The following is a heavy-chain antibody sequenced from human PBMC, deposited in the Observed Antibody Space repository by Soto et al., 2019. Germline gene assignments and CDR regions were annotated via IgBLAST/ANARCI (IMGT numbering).Heavy chain of an antibody. Sequence: QVQLQESGPGLVKPSETLSLTCTIYGASIGGSHWSWIRQPPGRGLEWIAYIYYTGATNYNPSLNSRVTISADTSKRQFSLNLTSLTAADTAVYYCATFGYCSGGNCIDNWGQGTHDTVSS. J-gene: IGHJ4*02. D-gene: IGHD2-15*01. V-gene: IGHV4-59*01. CDR1: GASIGGSH. CDR3: ATFGYCSGGNCIDN. CDR2: IYYTGAT.